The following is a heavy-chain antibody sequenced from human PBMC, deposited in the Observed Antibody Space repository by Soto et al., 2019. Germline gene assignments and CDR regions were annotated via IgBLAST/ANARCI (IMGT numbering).Heavy chain of an antibody. Sequence: SVKVSCKASGGTFSSYAISWVRQAPGQGLEWMGGIIPIFGTANYAQKFQGRVTITADESTSTAYMELSSLRSEDTAVYYCANAVADPYNWFDPWGQVTRVIFSS. D-gene: IGHD6-19*01. CDR3: ANAVADPYNWFDP. V-gene: IGHV1-69*13. CDR1: GGTFSSYA. J-gene: IGHJ5*02. CDR2: IIPIFGTA.